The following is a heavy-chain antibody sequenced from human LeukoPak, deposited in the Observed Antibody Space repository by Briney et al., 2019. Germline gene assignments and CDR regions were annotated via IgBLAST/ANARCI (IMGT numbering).Heavy chain of an antibody. CDR1: GGSISSYY. CDR3: ARGEMWAADY. J-gene: IGHJ4*02. CDR2: IYYSGST. Sequence: SETLSLTCTVSGGSISSYYWSWIRQPPGKGLEWIGYIYYSGSTNYNPSLKSRVTISVDTSMNQFSLKLSSVTDADRAVYYCARGEMWAADYWGQGTLVTVSS. V-gene: IGHV4-59*01. D-gene: IGHD5-24*01.